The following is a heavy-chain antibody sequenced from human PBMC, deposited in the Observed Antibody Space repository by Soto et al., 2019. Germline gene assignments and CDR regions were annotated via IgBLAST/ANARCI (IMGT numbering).Heavy chain of an antibody. Sequence: QMHLVESGGGVVQPGRSLRLSCADSGLTFSNYALHWVRQAPGKGLDWVAAISSDGNNKYYADSVKGRFTISRDNSKNKLYLQMNSLRTEDTAVYYCTTIRLGPHDYWGQGTLVTVSS. CDR1: GLTFSNYA. V-gene: IGHV3-30-3*01. CDR2: ISSDGNNK. D-gene: IGHD3-16*01. CDR3: TTIRLGPHDY. J-gene: IGHJ4*02.